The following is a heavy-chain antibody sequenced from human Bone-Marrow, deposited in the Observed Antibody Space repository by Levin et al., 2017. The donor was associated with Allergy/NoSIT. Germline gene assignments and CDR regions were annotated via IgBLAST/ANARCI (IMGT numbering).Heavy chain of an antibody. CDR3: AREDGYGFDY. Sequence: LRLSCSLSGGSISTGGFHWSWVRQRPGKGLEWIGYIYYSGNTYYNPSLQSRLSISIDTSKNQFSLRLTSVTAADTAVYYCAREDGYGFDYWGQGTLVTVSS. V-gene: IGHV4-31*03. J-gene: IGHJ4*02. CDR1: GGSISTGGFH. D-gene: IGHD5-24*01. CDR2: IYYSGNT.